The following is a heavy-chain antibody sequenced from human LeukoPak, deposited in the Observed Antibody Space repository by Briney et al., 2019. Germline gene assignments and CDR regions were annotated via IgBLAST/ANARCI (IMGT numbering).Heavy chain of an antibody. Sequence: SETLSLTCTVSGGSISSYYWSWIRQPPGKGLEWIGYIYYSGSTNYNPSLKSRVTISVDTSNNQFSLKLSSVTAADTAVYYCARGDGDYGWFDPWGQGTLVTVSS. D-gene: IGHD4-17*01. CDR3: ARGDGDYGWFDP. CDR2: IYYSGST. CDR1: GGSISSYY. V-gene: IGHV4-59*01. J-gene: IGHJ5*02.